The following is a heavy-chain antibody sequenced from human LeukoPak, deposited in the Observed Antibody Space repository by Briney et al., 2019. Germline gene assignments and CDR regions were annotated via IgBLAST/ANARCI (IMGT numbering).Heavy chain of an antibody. CDR2: IYYSGST. CDR1: GGSVSSDSYF. J-gene: IGHJ4*02. Sequence: SETLSLTCTVSGGSVSSDSYFWTWIRQPPGKGLEWIGYIYYSGSTNYNPSLKSRVTISLDTSKSQISLKLSSVTAADTAVYYCARGQRRLQDYWGQGTLVTVSS. V-gene: IGHV4-61*01. CDR3: ARGQRRLQDY.